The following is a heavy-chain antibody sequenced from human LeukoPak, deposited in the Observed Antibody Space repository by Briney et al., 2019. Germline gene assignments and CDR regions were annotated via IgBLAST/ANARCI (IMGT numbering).Heavy chain of an antibody. CDR3: ARVDGYADHDAFDI. CDR1: GFTFSDYY. CDR2: ISSSGSTI. J-gene: IGHJ3*02. D-gene: IGHD5-24*01. V-gene: IGHV3-11*01. Sequence: KTGGSLRLSCAASGFTFSDYYMSWIRQAPGKGLEWVSYISSSGSTIYYADSVKGRFTISRDNAKNSLYLQMNSLRAEDTAVYYCARVDGYADHDAFDIWGQGTMVTVSS.